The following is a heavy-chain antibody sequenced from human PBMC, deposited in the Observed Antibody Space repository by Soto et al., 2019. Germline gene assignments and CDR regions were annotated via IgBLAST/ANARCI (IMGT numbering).Heavy chain of an antibody. CDR2: IPQEGGDG. V-gene: IGHV3-7*03. CDR3: ARDHLILPAHDFFYGSDV. Sequence: DVHLVESGGGLVQPGQSLRLSCEVSGFTFSMYSMSWVRQPPGKGREGVAKIPQEGGDGHYLDSVKGRFFISRDNAKNSVYLQMNSLRGEDTAIYYCARDHLILPAHDFFYGSDVWGKGATVTVSS. D-gene: IGHD2-21*02. CDR1: GFTFSMYS. J-gene: IGHJ6*04.